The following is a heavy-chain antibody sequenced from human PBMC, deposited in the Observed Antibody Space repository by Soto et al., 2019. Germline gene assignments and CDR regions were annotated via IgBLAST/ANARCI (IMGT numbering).Heavy chain of an antibody. CDR3: AMVDNYVTPTPQDV. CDR2: ISPYSGNT. J-gene: IGHJ6*02. V-gene: IGHV1-18*01. CDR1: GYIFVNYG. Sequence: QVQLVQSGDEVRKPGSSVKVSCKASGYIFVNYGIAWVRQAPGQGLEWMGWISPYSGNTHYASKVQGRLTMTTDTATSTVIIDQGRLTSDDTAVYYCAMVDNYVTPTPQDVWGQGTTVTVSS. D-gene: IGHD3-16*01.